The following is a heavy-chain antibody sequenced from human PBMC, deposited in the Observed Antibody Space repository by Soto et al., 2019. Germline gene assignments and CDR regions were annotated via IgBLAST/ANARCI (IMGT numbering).Heavy chain of an antibody. Sequence: GASVKVSCKASGYTFTSYGISWVRQAPGQGLEWMGWISAYNGNTNYAQKLQGRVTMTTDTSTSTAYMELRSLRSDDTAVYYCARDLGDFWSGYSYVPFDYWGQGTLVTVSS. J-gene: IGHJ4*02. CDR3: ARDLGDFWSGYSYVPFDY. V-gene: IGHV1-18*01. CDR2: ISAYNGNT. D-gene: IGHD3-3*01. CDR1: GYTFTSYG.